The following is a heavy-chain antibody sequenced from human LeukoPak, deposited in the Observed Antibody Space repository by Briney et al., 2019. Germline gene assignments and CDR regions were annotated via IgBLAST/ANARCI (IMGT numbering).Heavy chain of an antibody. Sequence: GGSLRLSRVASGFTFSSYSMNWVRQAPGKGLEWVSSISSTGSYIYYADSVKGRFTISRDNAKNSLYLQMNSLRAEDTAVYYCARGCGSTSCWYLDYWGQGTLVTVSS. D-gene: IGHD2-2*01. J-gene: IGHJ4*02. CDR3: ARGCGSTSCWYLDY. CDR2: ISSTGSYI. CDR1: GFTFSSYS. V-gene: IGHV3-21*01.